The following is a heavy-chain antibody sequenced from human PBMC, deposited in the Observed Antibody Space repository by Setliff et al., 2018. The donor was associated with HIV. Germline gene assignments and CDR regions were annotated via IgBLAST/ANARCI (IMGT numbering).Heavy chain of an antibody. V-gene: IGHV4-61*02. CDR2: IHTSGNT. Sequence: PSETLSLTCTVSGGSISSGDYYWTWIRQPAGKGLQWIGRIHTSGNTNYNPSLKSRVTISVDTSKSQFSLKLSSLTAADTAVYYCAGGRTQWPNYNYFDPWGLGTLGTVSS. CDR3: AGGRTQWPNYNYFDP. CDR1: GGSISSGDYY. D-gene: IGHD6-19*01. J-gene: IGHJ5*02.